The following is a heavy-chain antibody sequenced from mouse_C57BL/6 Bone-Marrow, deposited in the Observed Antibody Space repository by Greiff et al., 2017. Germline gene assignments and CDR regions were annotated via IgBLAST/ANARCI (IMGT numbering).Heavy chain of an antibody. CDR3: TTIPSLFFAY. CDR1: GFNIKDDY. D-gene: IGHD1-1*01. Sequence: VQLQQSGAELVRPGASVKLSCTASGFNIKDDYMHWVKQRPEQGQEWMGWIDPENGDTEYDSKFQGKATITANKSSNTSYMQLSSLTSEDTAVYCCTTIPSLFFAYWGQGTLVTVSA. V-gene: IGHV14-4*01. CDR2: IDPENGDT. J-gene: IGHJ3*01.